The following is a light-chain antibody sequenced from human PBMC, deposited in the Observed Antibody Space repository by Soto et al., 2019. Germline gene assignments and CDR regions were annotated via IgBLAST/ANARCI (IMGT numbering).Light chain of an antibody. J-gene: IGLJ1*01. Sequence: QSVLTQPASVSGSPGQAITISCSGTSSDVGAFNYVSWYQQHPGKAPKLMIYDVSNRPSGVSNRFSGSKSGNTASLTISGLRAEDEADYYCCSHAGGDTYVFGTGTKVTVL. CDR2: DVS. V-gene: IGLV2-14*03. CDR1: SSDVGAFNY. CDR3: CSHAGGDTYV.